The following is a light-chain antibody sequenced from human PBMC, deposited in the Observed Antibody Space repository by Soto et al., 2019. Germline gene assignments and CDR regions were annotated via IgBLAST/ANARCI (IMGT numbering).Light chain of an antibody. Sequence: EIVMTQSPATLSVSPGERATLSCRASQSISSNLAWYQQKPGQAPRLLIYGPSTRATGIPARFSGSGSGTEFTLTISSLQSEDFAVYYCQQYNNWPLTFXGGTKADIK. V-gene: IGKV3-15*01. CDR3: QQYNNWPLT. CDR2: GPS. J-gene: IGKJ4*01. CDR1: QSISSN.